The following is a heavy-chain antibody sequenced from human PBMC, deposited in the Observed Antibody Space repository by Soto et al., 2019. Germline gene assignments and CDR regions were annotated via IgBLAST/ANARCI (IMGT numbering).Heavy chain of an antibody. V-gene: IGHV3-23*01. CDR1: GFTFSSYA. CDR3: AKRDYQTGAFDI. J-gene: IGHJ3*02. Sequence: EVQLLESGGGLVQPGGSLRLSCAASGFTFSSYAMSWVRQAPGKGLEWVSAISGSGGSTYYADSVKGRFTISRDNSKNTLYLQMNSLRAEDMAVYYCAKRDYQTGAFDIWGQGTMVTVSS. D-gene: IGHD3-10*01. CDR2: ISGSGGST.